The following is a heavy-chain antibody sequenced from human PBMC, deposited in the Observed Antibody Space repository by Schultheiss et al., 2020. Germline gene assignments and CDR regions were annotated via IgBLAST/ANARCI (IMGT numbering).Heavy chain of an antibody. Sequence: SETLSLTCAVYGGSFSDHYWTWIRQSPGKGLEWIGEINHTGSTNYNPSLKSRVTISVNTSKKEFSLKLSSVTAADTAVYYCTIYDFWSGYYDYWGQGTLVTVYS. J-gene: IGHJ4*02. V-gene: IGHV4-34*01. CDR2: INHTGST. CDR3: TIYDFWSGYYDY. CDR1: GGSFSDHY. D-gene: IGHD3-3*01.